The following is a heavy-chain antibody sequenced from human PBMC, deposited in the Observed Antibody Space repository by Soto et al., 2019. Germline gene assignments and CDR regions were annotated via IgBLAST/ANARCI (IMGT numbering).Heavy chain of an antibody. CDR1: GFTFSSYA. D-gene: IGHD6-19*01. CDR3: AKDPLGGWLPPYYYYYMDV. Sequence: EVQLLESGGGLVQPGGSLRLSCAASGFTFSSYAMSWVRQAPGKGLEWVSAISGSGGSTYYADSVKGRFTISRDNSKNTLYLQMNSLRAEDTAVYYCAKDPLGGWLPPYYYYYMDVWGKGTTVTVSS. CDR2: ISGSGGST. J-gene: IGHJ6*03. V-gene: IGHV3-23*01.